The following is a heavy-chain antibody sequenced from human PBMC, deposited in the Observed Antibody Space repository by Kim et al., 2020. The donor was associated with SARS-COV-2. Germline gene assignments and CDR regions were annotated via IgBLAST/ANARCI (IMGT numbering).Heavy chain of an antibody. CDR2: ISWNSGSI. CDR1: GFTFDDYA. J-gene: IGHJ3*02. V-gene: IGHV3-9*01. CDR3: AKERPLDAFDI. Sequence: GGSLRLSCAASGFTFDDYAMHWVRQAPGKGLEWVSGISWNSGSIGYADSVKGRFTISRDNAKNSLYLQMNSLRAEDTALYYCAKERPLDAFDIWGQGTMVTVSS.